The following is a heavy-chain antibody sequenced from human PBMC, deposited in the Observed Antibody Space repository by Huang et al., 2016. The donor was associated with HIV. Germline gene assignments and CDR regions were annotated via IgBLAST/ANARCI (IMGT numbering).Heavy chain of an antibody. Sequence: QVQLQESGPGLVKPAETLSLTCSVSGGSIRNYYWSWIRQPAGKGLEWIGRIYTSGTTNYNPSLRSRVTMSLDTSKTQFSLRLTSVTAADTAVYYCAREGNDVGGGFDHWGQGTLVTVSS. CDR3: AREGNDVGGGFDH. V-gene: IGHV4-4*07. J-gene: IGHJ4*02. D-gene: IGHD3-10*02. CDR2: IYTSGTT. CDR1: GGSIRNYY.